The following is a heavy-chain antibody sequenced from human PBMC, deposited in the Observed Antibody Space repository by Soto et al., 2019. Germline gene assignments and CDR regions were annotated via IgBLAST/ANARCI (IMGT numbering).Heavy chain of an antibody. CDR2: ISGSGGST. D-gene: IGHD3-3*01. J-gene: IGHJ6*02. V-gene: IGHV3-23*01. CDR1: GFTFSSYA. Sequence: PGGSLRLSCAASGFTFSSYAMSWVRQAPGKGLEWVSAISGSGGSTYYADSVKGRFTISRDNSKNTLYLQMNSLRAEDTAVYYCAKDLGSGERFLEWDVWGQGTTVTVSS. CDR3: AKDLGSGERFLEWDV.